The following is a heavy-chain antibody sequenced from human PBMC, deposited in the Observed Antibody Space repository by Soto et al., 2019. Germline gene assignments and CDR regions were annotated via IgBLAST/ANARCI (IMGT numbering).Heavy chain of an antibody. J-gene: IGHJ4*02. D-gene: IGHD6-13*01. CDR2: ISTSGSTI. Sequence: GGSLRLSCAASGFTSIRYEMNWVRQAPGKGLEWISYISTSGSTIYYADSVKGRFTISRDNAKNSLYLQMNSLRAEDTAVYYCARELAAAGSFDYWGQGTLVTVSS. V-gene: IGHV3-48*03. CDR3: ARELAAAGSFDY. CDR1: GFTSIRYE.